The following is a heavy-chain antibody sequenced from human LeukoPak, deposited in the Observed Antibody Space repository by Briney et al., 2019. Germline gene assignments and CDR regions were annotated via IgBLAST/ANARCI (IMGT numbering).Heavy chain of an antibody. CDR3: ASLVRYFDWLFPYYFDY. CDR1: GGSISSGSYY. Sequence: SETLSLTCTVSGGSISSGSYYWSWIRQPAGKGLEWIGRIYTSGSTNYNPSLKSRVTISVDTSKNQFSLKLSSVTAADTAVYYCASLVRYFDWLFPYYFDYWGQGTLVTVSS. V-gene: IGHV4-61*02. J-gene: IGHJ4*02. CDR2: IYTSGST. D-gene: IGHD3-9*01.